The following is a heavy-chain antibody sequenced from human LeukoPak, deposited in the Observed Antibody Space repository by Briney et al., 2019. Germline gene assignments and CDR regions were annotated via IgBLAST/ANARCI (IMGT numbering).Heavy chain of an antibody. D-gene: IGHD5-12*01. CDR2: IYSAGGT. CDR1: GFTVSSNY. Sequence: GGSLRLSCAASGFTVSSNYMTWVRQAPGKGLEWVSLIYSAGGTYYTDSVKGRFTISRHSSKNTLYLQMNSLRAGDTAVYYCARGYVHAFDIWGQGTMVTVSS. CDR3: ARGYVHAFDI. J-gene: IGHJ3*02. V-gene: IGHV3-53*01.